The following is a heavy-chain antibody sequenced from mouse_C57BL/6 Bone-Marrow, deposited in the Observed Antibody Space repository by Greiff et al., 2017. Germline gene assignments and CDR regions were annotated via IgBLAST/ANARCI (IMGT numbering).Heavy chain of an antibody. Sequence: EVNLVESGGGLVKPGGSLKLSCAASGFTFSSYAMSWVRQTPEKRLEWVATISDGGSYTYYPDNVKGRFTISRDNAKNNLYLQMSHLKSEDTAMYYCARGELRSYYYAMDYWGQGTSVTVSS. CDR1: GFTFSSYA. V-gene: IGHV5-4*03. CDR3: ARGELRSYYYAMDY. D-gene: IGHD1-1*01. J-gene: IGHJ4*01. CDR2: ISDGGSYT.